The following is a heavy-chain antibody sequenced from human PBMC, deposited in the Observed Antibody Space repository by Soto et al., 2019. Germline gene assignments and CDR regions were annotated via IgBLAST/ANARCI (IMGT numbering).Heavy chain of an antibody. CDR2: VNGDGSDT. Sequence: VQLVESGGGLVQPGGSLRLSCAASGFTFTTYHMHWVRQAPGKGLVWVSRVNGDGSDTIYADSVKGRFAVSRDNPKNTLYLQLNSLRADDPAVYFCVRANSYFDLWGRGTLVTVSS. V-gene: IGHV3-74*01. J-gene: IGHJ2*01. CDR3: VRANSYFDL. CDR1: GFTFTTYH.